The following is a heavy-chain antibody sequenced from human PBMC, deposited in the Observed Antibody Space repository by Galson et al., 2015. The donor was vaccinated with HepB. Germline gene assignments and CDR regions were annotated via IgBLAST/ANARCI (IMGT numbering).Heavy chain of an antibody. Sequence: SVKVSCKASGGTFSSYAISWVRQAPGQGLEWMGRIIPIRGIANYAQKFQGRVTISTVKSTSTAYMELSSLRSDDTAVYYCAREGDPAQALGPTWRDQYYGMEVWGQGTTVTVSS. CDR3: AREGDPAQALGPTWRDQYYGMEV. V-gene: IGHV1-69*04. D-gene: IGHD3-16*01. CDR1: GGTFSSYA. J-gene: IGHJ6*02. CDR2: IIPIRGIA.